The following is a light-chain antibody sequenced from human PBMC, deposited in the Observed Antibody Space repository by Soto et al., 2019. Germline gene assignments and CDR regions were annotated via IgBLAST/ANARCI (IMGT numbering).Light chain of an antibody. J-gene: IGKJ2*02. Sequence: DIQMTQSPSTLSASVGDRVTITCRASQSISSWLAWYQQKPGKAPKLLIYKASSLESGVPSRFSGSGSGTESTITITRMQTDDHADYFGQQYNRPHCTFGQGTKLEIK. V-gene: IGKV1-5*03. CDR1: QSISSW. CDR3: QQYNRPHCT. CDR2: KAS.